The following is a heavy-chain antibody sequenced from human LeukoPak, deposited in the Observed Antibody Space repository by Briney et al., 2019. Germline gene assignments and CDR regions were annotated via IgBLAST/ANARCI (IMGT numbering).Heavy chain of an antibody. V-gene: IGHV3-23*01. CDR2: ISGSGGST. CDR3: ATQNFDWLLDRFDY. Sequence: GGSLRLSCAASGFTFSSYAMSCVRQAPGKGLEWVSAISGSGGSTYYADSVKGRFTISRDNSKNTLYLQMNSLRAEDTAVYYCATQNFDWLLDRFDYWGQGTPVTVSS. CDR1: GFTFSSYA. J-gene: IGHJ4*02. D-gene: IGHD3-9*01.